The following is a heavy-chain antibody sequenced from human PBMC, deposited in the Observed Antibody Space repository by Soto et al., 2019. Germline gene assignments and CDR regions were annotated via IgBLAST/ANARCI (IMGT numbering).Heavy chain of an antibody. V-gene: IGHV1-69*01. CDR3: ARGGSGYVWFNEF. J-gene: IGHJ4*02. Sequence: QEQLVQSGAEVKKPGSSVKVSCKASGGIFSSYAISWVRQAPGQGLEWMGGIIPIFGTANYAQKFQGRVTLTADESTKPAYMDLSSLKSEDTAIYYCARGGSGYVWFNEFWGQGTLVTVSS. D-gene: IGHD3-22*01. CDR2: IIPIFGTA. CDR1: GGIFSSYA.